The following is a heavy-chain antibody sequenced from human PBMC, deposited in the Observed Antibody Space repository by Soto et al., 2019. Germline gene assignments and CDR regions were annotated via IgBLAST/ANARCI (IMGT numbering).Heavy chain of an antibody. V-gene: IGHV1-2*04. CDR1: GYTFTGYY. Sequence: QVQLVQSGAEVKKPGASVKVSCKASGYTFTGYYMHWVRQAPGQGLEWMGWINPNSGGTNYAQKFQGWVTMTRDTSISTAYMELSRLRSDDTAVYYCARGQVGYCSGGSCYSTPLDYWGQGTLVTVSS. CDR3: ARGQVGYCSGGSCYSTPLDY. J-gene: IGHJ4*02. D-gene: IGHD2-15*01. CDR2: INPNSGGT.